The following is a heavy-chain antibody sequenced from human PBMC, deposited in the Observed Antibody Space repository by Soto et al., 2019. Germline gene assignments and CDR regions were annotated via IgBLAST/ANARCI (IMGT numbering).Heavy chain of an antibody. Sequence: SETLSLTCTVSDGSIRRSNFYWGWIRQPPGKGLEWIGSLLYSGTTSYNPSLKGRVTISADTSNNQFSLSLTSVSGADTAVYYCAKYEVATMFDYWGQRILVTVSS. CDR3: AKYEVATMFDY. D-gene: IGHD5-12*01. CDR1: DGSIRRSNFY. CDR2: LLYSGTT. V-gene: IGHV4-39*01. J-gene: IGHJ4*02.